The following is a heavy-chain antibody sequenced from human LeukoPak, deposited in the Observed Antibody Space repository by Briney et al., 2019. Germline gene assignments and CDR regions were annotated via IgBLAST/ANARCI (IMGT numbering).Heavy chain of an antibody. CDR2: ISGSGGST. CDR1: GFTFSSYA. CDR3: AKLPPYSSGWPPDY. Sequence: GGSLRLSCAASGFTFSSYAMGGVRQAPGEGVGGVSAISGSGGSTYYADSVKGRFTISRDNSKNTLYLQMNSLRAEDTAVYYCAKLPPYSSGWPPDYWGQGTLVTVSS. J-gene: IGHJ4*02. D-gene: IGHD6-19*01. V-gene: IGHV3-23*01.